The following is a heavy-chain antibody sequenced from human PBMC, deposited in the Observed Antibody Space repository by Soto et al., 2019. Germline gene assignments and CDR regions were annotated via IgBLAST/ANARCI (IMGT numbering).Heavy chain of an antibody. CDR1: GFTFSNYS. CDR3: ARENYGDAFDF. Sequence: GGSLRLSCAVSGFTFSNYSINLVRQAPGKGLEWVSYINSGGTSIKYADSVKGRFTISRDNARNSLYLQMNSLRDEDTAVYYCARENYGDAFDFWGQGALVTVSS. J-gene: IGHJ4*02. V-gene: IGHV3-48*02. D-gene: IGHD4-17*01. CDR2: INSGGTSI.